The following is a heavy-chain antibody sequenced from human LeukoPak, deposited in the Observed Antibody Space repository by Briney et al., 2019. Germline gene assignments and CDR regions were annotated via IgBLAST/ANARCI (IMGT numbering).Heavy chain of an antibody. CDR2: IQQDGSEK. CDR1: VFTFSIYW. Sequence: GGSLRLSCAASVFTFSIYWMIWVRQAPGKGLEWVANIQQDGSEKYYVDSVKGRFTISRDNAKNSLYLQMNSLRAEDTAVYYCARNPPRYFNWGQGTLVTVSS. CDR3: ARNPPRYFN. V-gene: IGHV3-7*05. D-gene: IGHD1-26*01. J-gene: IGHJ4*02.